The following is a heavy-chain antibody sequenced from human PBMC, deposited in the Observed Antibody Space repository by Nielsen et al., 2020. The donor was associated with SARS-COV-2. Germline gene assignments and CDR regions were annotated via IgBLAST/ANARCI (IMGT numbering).Heavy chain of an antibody. D-gene: IGHD3-10*01. Sequence: GESLKISCKASGFSFTSYWIGWVRQMPGKGLEWLGIIYPGDSATRYRPSFQGQVTLSVDKSINTAYLQWSRLTASDTAMYYCARRGGYRDRGVIRYYYGMDVWGQGTTVTVSS. CDR1: GFSFTSYW. V-gene: IGHV5-51*01. J-gene: IGHJ6*02. CDR3: ARRGGYRDRGVIRYYYGMDV. CDR2: IYPGDSAT.